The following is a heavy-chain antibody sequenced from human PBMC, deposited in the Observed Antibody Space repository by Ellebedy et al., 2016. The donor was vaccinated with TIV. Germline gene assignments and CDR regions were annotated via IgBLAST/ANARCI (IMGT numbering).Heavy chain of an antibody. CDR1: GFTFSSYG. CDR2: IWYDGSNK. Sequence: GESLKISXAASGFTFSSYGMHWVRQAPGKGLEWVAVIWYDGSNKYYADSVKGRFTISRDNSKNTLYLQMNSLRAEDTAVYYCARDRGSSWYSAGPFDYWGQGTLVTVSS. CDR3: ARDRGSSWYSAGPFDY. D-gene: IGHD6-13*01. J-gene: IGHJ4*02. V-gene: IGHV3-33*01.